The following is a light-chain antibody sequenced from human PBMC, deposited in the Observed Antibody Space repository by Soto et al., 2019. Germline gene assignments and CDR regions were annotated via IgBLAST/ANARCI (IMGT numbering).Light chain of an antibody. CDR2: GAS. V-gene: IGKV3-15*01. CDR3: QQYHNWPPVT. J-gene: IGKJ5*01. Sequence: EIVMTQSPATLSVSPGERATLSCRASQNVAINLAWYQQKPGQPPRLLIYGASSRATGIAARFSGSGSGTEFTLTISFLRSEDFAVYYCQQYHNWPPVTFGQGTRLEIK. CDR1: QNVAIN.